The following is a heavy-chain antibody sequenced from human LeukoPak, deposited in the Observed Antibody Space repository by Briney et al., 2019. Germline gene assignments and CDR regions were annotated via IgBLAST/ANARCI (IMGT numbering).Heavy chain of an antibody. D-gene: IGHD2-15*01. CDR3: ARGHCSGGSCYLYNY. CDR1: GGSISSYY. Sequence: SETLSLTCTVSGGSISSYYWSWIRQPTGKGLEWIGRIYTSGSTNHNPSLKSRVTMSVDTSKNQFSLKLSSVTAADTAVYHCARGHCSGGSCYLYNYWGQGTLVTVSS. V-gene: IGHV4-4*07. CDR2: IYTSGST. J-gene: IGHJ4*02.